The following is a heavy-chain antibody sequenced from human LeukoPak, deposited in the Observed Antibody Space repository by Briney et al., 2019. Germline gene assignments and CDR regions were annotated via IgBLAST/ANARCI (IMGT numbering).Heavy chain of an antibody. V-gene: IGHV3-23*01. J-gene: IGHJ1*01. Sequence: GGSLRLSCAASGFTFSHYAMSWVRQAPGKGLGRVSGISGSGSDTFYADSVKGRFTISRDNSMNTLYLQMSNLRAEDTAVYYCANVIIVAAGYEYFQHWGQGTLVSVSS. CDR1: GFTFSHYA. CDR3: ANVIIVAAGYEYFQH. D-gene: IGHD6-13*01. CDR2: ISGSGSDT.